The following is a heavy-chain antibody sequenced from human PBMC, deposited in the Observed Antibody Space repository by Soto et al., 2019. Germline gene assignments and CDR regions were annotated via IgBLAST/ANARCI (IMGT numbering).Heavy chain of an antibody. CDR2: LNPNSGDT. J-gene: IGHJ4*02. V-gene: IGHV1-8*01. D-gene: IGHD6-19*01. CDR3: AASGGGWYLY. CDR1: GYTFSSYD. Sequence: QVQLVQSGAEVKKPGASVKVSCKASGYTFSSYDINWDRQATGQGLEWMGWLNPNSGDTGYAQKFQGRVTLTRNTSINTAYLELSSLTSDDTAVYYCAASGGGWYLYWGQGTLVTVSS.